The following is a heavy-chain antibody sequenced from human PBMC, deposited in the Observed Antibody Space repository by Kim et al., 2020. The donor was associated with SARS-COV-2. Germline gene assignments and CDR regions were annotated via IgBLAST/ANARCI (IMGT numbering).Heavy chain of an antibody. Sequence: ADSGKGRFALSRDNSKHTLYLKINSLRVEDTAIYFCAKTGGAAADYFDYWGQGTLVTVSS. CDR3: AKTGGAAADYFDY. D-gene: IGHD6-13*01. V-gene: IGHV3-23*03. J-gene: IGHJ4*02.